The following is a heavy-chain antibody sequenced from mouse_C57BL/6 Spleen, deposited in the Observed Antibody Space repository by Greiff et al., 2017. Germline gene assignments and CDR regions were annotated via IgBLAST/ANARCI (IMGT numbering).Heavy chain of an antibody. J-gene: IGHJ3*01. Sequence: EVMLVESGGGLVKPGGSLKLSCAASGFTFSSYAMSWVRQTPEKRLEWVATISDGGSYTYYPDNVKGRFTISRDNAKNNLYLQMSHLESEDTAMYYCAREIAQAIRALAYWGQGTLVTVSA. CDR1: GFTFSSYA. D-gene: IGHD3-2*02. V-gene: IGHV5-4*01. CDR3: AREIAQAIRALAY. CDR2: ISDGGSYT.